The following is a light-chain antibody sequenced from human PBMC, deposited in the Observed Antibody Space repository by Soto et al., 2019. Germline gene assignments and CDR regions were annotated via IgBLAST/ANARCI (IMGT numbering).Light chain of an antibody. CDR3: QQFYNTPPYT. J-gene: IGKJ2*01. CDR1: QSVGSF. Sequence: DIVLTQSPATLSLSPGERATLSCRASQSVGSFLAWYRQRPGQSPSLLIYDASNRASGIPARFSGSGSGTDFTLTISSLEPDDFAVYYCQQFYNTPPYTFGQGTRLEIK. CDR2: DAS. V-gene: IGKV3-11*01.